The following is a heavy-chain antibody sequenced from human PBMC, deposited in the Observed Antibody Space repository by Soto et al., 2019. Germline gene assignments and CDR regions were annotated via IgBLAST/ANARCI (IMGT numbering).Heavy chain of an antibody. V-gene: IGHV3-30*04. CDR3: VREILWELWVYAFDI. J-gene: IGHJ3*02. Sequence: QVQLVESGGGVVQPGRSLRLSCTASGITFSLFAMHWVRQAPGKGLEWVAVVSKDGSNKYYADSVKGRFTISRDNPENTLYLQMNNLRTDDTAVYYCVREILWELWVYAFDIWGQGTMVTVSS. CDR1: GITFSLFA. D-gene: IGHD1-26*01. CDR2: VSKDGSNK.